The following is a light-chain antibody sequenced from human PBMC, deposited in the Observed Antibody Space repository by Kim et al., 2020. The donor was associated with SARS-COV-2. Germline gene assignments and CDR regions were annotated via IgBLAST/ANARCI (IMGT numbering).Light chain of an antibody. CDR2: DAS. Sequence: ASVVDRVTITCRASQDISSSCAWYQQKPGKAPNLLIYDASTLQSGVPSRFSGSGSGTEFALTISSLQPEDFATYYCQQLNYNPLTFGGGTKVDIK. CDR3: QQLNYNPLT. J-gene: IGKJ4*01. CDR1: QDISSS. V-gene: IGKV1-9*01.